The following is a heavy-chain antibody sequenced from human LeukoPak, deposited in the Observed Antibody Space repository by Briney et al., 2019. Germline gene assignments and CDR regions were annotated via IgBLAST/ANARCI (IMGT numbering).Heavy chain of an antibody. CDR2: IWYDGNNK. CDR3: ARVVAAAGSAFDP. Sequence: GGSLRLSCAASGFTFSSYGMHWARQAPGKGLEGVAVIWYDGNNKYYADSVKGRFTTSRDNSKNTLYLQMNSLRAEDTAVYYCARVVAAAGSAFDPWGQGTLVTVSS. CDR1: GFTFSSYG. D-gene: IGHD6-13*01. V-gene: IGHV3-33*01. J-gene: IGHJ5*02.